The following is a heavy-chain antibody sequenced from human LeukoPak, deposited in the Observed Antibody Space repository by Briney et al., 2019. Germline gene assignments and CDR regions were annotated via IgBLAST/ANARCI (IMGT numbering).Heavy chain of an antibody. V-gene: IGHV4-30-2*01. CDR2: FYHSGSA. Sequence: KPSETLSLTCTVSGGSISSGAYSWSWIRQPPGKGLEWITFFYHSGSAYYNPSLKSRLAISVDRSKNQFSLKLRSVTAADTAVYYCARVKMLDYSGFDYFDYWGQGTLVTVFS. CDR3: ARVKMLDYSGFDYFDY. D-gene: IGHD4/OR15-4a*01. CDR1: GGSISSGAYS. J-gene: IGHJ4*02.